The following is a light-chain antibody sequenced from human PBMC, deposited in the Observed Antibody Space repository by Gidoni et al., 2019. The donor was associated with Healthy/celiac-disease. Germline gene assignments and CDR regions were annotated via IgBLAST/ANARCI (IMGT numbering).Light chain of an antibody. Sequence: QSALTQPATVSGSPGQSITLSCTGTSSDVGGYHYVSCYQQHPGKAPKLRIYDVSNRPSGLSNRFSGSKSVNTASLTISVLQAEDEADYYCSSYTSSSPHVFGTGTKVTVL. V-gene: IGLV2-14*03. J-gene: IGLJ1*01. CDR3: SSYTSSSPHV. CDR2: DVS. CDR1: SSDVGGYHY.